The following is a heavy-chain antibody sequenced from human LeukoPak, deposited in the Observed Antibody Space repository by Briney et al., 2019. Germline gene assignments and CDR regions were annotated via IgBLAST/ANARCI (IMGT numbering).Heavy chain of an antibody. D-gene: IGHD2-21*02. CDR1: GYTFTGYY. J-gene: IGHJ4*02. CDR2: INPNSGGT. V-gene: IGHV1-2*02. CDR3: ARSRPLYCGGDCYIP. Sequence: GASVKVSCKASGYTFTGYYMHWVRQAPGQGLEWMGWINPNSGGTNYAQKFQGRVTMTRDTSISTAYMELSRLRSDDTAVYYCARSRPLYCGGDCYIPWGQGTLVTVSS.